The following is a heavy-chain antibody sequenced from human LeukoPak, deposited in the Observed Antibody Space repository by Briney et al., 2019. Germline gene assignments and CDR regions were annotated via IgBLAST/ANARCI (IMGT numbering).Heavy chain of an antibody. J-gene: IGHJ4*02. CDR3: QLEVVVPAAINY. Sequence: GGSLRLSCAASGFTFSNAWMSWVRQAPGKGLEWVGRIKSKTDGGTTDYAAPVKGRFTISRDDSKNTLYLQMNSLKTEDTAVYYCQLEVVVPAAINYWGQGTLVTVSS. CDR2: IKSKTDGGTT. V-gene: IGHV3-15*01. D-gene: IGHD2-2*02. CDR1: GFTFSNAW.